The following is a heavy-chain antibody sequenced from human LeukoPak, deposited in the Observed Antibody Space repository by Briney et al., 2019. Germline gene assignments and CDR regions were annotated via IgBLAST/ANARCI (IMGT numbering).Heavy chain of an antibody. CDR3: ARDTYYDSSGYYYSDY. CDR1: ELTLSSNY. V-gene: IGHV3-53*01. Sequence: GGSLRLSCAASELTLSSNYMSWVRQAPGKGLEWVSVIYSGGNTYYADSVKGRFTISRDNSKNTLYLQMNSLTAEDTAVYYCARDTYYDSSGYYYSDYWGQGTLVTVSS. CDR2: IYSGGNT. D-gene: IGHD3-22*01. J-gene: IGHJ4*02.